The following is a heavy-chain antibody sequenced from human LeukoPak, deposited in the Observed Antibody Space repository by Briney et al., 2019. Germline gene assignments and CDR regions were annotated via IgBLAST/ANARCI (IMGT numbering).Heavy chain of an antibody. Sequence: PSETLSLTCTVSGDSISNYYWNWIRQPPGKGLEWIGYIYYSGSTNYNPSLKSRVTISIDTSKNQFSLKLSSVTAADTAVYYCARGWYFGSGSYYFDYWGQGTLVTASS. CDR2: IYYSGST. J-gene: IGHJ4*02. V-gene: IGHV4-59*01. CDR3: ARGWYFGSGSYYFDY. CDR1: GDSISNYY. D-gene: IGHD3-10*01.